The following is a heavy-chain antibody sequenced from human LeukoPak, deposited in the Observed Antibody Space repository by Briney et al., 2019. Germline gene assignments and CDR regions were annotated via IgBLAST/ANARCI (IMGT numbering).Heavy chain of an antibody. V-gene: IGHV1-58*01. D-gene: IGHD2-2*02. Sequence: GTSVKVSCKASGFTFTSSAVQWVRQARGQRLEWIGWIVVGSGNTNYAQKFQERVTITRDMSTSTAYMELSSLRSEDTAVYYCAADIVVVPAAIMDVWGKGTTVTVSS. CDR2: IVVGSGNT. J-gene: IGHJ6*04. CDR3: AADIVVVPAAIMDV. CDR1: GFTFTSSA.